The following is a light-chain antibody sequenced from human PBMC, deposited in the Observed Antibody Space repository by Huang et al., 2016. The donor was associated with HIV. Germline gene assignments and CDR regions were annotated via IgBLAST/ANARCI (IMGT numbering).Light chain of an antibody. Sequence: EIVMTQSPATLSVSPGERATLSCRASQSVSSNLAWYQQKPGQAPRRLIYGASARATGIPARFRGSGSGTEFTLTISSLQSEDFAVYYGQQYNNWPLYTFGQGTKLEI. CDR3: QQYNNWPLYT. J-gene: IGKJ2*01. V-gene: IGKV3-15*01. CDR2: GAS. CDR1: QSVSSN.